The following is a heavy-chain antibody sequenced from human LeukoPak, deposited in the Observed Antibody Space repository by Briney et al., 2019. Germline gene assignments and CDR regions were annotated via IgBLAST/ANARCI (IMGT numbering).Heavy chain of an antibody. CDR2: IFYSGST. CDR3: SRESGPYCPFGH. CDR1: GGSISSSSYY. D-gene: IGHD1-26*01. J-gene: IGHJ5*02. V-gene: IGHV4-39*02. Sequence: SETLSLTCTVSGGSISSSSYYWAWIRQPPGKGLEWIGSIFYSGSTFYNPSLKSRVTMSVDTSKNQFSLRLSSVTAADTAVYYCSRESGPYCPFGHWGQGTLVAVTS.